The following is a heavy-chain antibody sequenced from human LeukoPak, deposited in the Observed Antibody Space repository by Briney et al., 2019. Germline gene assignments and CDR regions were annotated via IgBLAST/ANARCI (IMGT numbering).Heavy chain of an antibody. CDR3: VKNYKWGYGYYIDY. J-gene: IGHJ4*02. CDR1: GFTVSNYW. Sequence: GGSLRLSCAASGFTVSNYWIQWVRQARGKGLGWVSRINRNGTSTTHADSRKGRLTISRDNSKNTLDLLMNSLRTEDTAVYYCVKNYKWGYGYYIDYWGQGTLVTVSS. D-gene: IGHD3-10*01. CDR2: INRNGTST. V-gene: IGHV3-74*01.